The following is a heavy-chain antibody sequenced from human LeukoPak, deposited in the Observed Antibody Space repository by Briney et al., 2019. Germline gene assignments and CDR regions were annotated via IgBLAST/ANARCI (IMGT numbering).Heavy chain of an antibody. Sequence: PSETLSLTCTVSGGSISSSSYYWGWIRQPPGKGLEWIGSIYYSGSTYYNPSLKSRVTISVDTSKNQFSLKLSSVTAADTAVYYCARDTPFTIFGVYRGNHNWFDPWGQGTLVTVSS. CDR1: GGSISSSSYY. CDR2: IYYSGST. J-gene: IGHJ5*02. D-gene: IGHD3-9*01. CDR3: ARDTPFTIFGVYRGNHNWFDP. V-gene: IGHV4-39*07.